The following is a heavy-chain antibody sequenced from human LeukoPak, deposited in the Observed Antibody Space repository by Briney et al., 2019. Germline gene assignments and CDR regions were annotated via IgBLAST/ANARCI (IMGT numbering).Heavy chain of an antibody. V-gene: IGHV4-59*01. Sequence: SETLSLTCTVSGGSISSYYWSWIRQPPGKGLEWIGYISYSGSTNYNPSLKSRVTISVDTSKNQSSLKLSSVTAADTAVYYCARYVWGSYPTFEDYWGQGTLVTVSS. D-gene: IGHD3-16*02. CDR2: ISYSGST. CDR1: GGSISSYY. J-gene: IGHJ4*02. CDR3: ARYVWGSYPTFEDY.